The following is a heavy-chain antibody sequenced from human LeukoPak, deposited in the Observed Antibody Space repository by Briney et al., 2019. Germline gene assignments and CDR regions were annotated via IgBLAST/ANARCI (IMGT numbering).Heavy chain of an antibody. J-gene: IGHJ5*02. V-gene: IGHV4-59*05. D-gene: IGHD3-3*01. Sequence: SETLSLTCTVSGGSISGSYWSWIRQPPGKGLEWIGSIYYSGSTYYTPSLKSRVTISVDTSKNQFSLKLSSVTAADTAVYYCAGQYDFWSGSGQKNWFDPWGQGTLVTVSS. CDR2: IYYSGST. CDR3: AGQYDFWSGSGQKNWFDP. CDR1: GGSISGSY.